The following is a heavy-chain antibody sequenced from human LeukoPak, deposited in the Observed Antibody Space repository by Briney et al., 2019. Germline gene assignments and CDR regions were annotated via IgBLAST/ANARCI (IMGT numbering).Heavy chain of an antibody. D-gene: IGHD2-15*01. V-gene: IGHV4-61*01. CDR1: GGSVSSGSYY. J-gene: IGHJ3*02. CDR2: IYYSGST. CDR3: ARADCSGGRCYAFDI. Sequence: PSETLSLTCTVSGGSVSSGSYYWSWIRQSPGKGREWIGYIYYSGSTNYNPSLKSRGTMSVDTCKTQFSLKLSSVAAADTAVYYCARADCSGGRCYAFDIWGQGTMVTVSS.